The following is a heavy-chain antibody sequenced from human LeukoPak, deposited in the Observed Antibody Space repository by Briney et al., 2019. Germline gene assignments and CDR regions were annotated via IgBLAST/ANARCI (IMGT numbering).Heavy chain of an antibody. CDR1: GDSISSSSYY. Sequence: SETLSLTCTISGDSISSSSYYWGWIRQPPGKGLEWIGDIYYRGSTYYNPSLKSRVSISIDTSNNQFSLTLNSVTAADTALYFCARRRYYDSTGYLDWGQGTLVNISS. J-gene: IGHJ1*01. D-gene: IGHD3-22*01. CDR2: IYYRGST. CDR3: ARRRYYDSTGYLD. V-gene: IGHV4-39*01.